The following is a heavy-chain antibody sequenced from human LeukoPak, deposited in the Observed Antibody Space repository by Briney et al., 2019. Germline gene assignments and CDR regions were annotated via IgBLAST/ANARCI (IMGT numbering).Heavy chain of an antibody. J-gene: IGHJ4*02. Sequence: SETLSLTCTVSGGSISTYYWSWIRQPAGKGLEWIGRICTSGTTNYNPSLKSRVTMSLDTSKNQFSLKLSSVTAADTAVYYCAITDTSRHDYWGQGTLVTVSS. CDR3: AITDTSRHDY. CDR2: ICTSGTT. CDR1: GGSISTYY. D-gene: IGHD2/OR15-2a*01. V-gene: IGHV4-4*07.